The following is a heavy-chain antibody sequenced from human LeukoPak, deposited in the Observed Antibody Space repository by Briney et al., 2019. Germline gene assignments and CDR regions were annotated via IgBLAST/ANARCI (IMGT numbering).Heavy chain of an antibody. J-gene: IGHJ4*02. V-gene: IGHV4-34*01. CDR2: INHSGST. Sequence: SETLSLTCAVYGGSFSGYYWSWIRQPPRKGLEWIGEINHSGSTNYNPSLKIRVTISVDTSKNQFSLKLSSVPAADTAVYYCARGLRRGYSYGGDFDYWGQGTLVTVSS. CDR1: GGSFSGYY. CDR3: ARGLRRGYSYGGDFDY. D-gene: IGHD5-18*01.